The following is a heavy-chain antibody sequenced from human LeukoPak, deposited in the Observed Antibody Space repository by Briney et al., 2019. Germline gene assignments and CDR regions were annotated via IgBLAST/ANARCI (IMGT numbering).Heavy chain of an antibody. D-gene: IGHD5-18*01. V-gene: IGHV3-7*01. CDR2: IKQDGSEK. CDR3: ARDQVQLWDYYYYYMDV. J-gene: IGHJ6*03. CDR1: GFTFSSYW. Sequence: PGGSLRLSCAASGFTFSSYWMSWVRQAPGKGLEWVSSIKQDGSEKYYVNSVKGRFTISGDNAKNSLYLQMSSLRAEDTAVYYCARDQVQLWDYYYYYMDVWGKGTTVTVSS.